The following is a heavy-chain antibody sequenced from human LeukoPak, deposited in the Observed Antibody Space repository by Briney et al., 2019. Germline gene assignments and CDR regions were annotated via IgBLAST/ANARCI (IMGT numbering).Heavy chain of an antibody. D-gene: IGHD3-10*01. J-gene: IGHJ4*02. V-gene: IGHV4-38-2*02. CDR3: ARDSIYYPRLGYFDY. CDR1: EYSSSTGNY. Sequence: SETLSLTCAGKEYSSSTGNYWLRIWHPPNQGRESSGSFFHGGTTYYNPSLKSRDTISGDTSKNQISLKLSSVTAADTSVYYCARDSIYYPRLGYFDYWGQGTLVSVSS. CDR2: FFHGGTT.